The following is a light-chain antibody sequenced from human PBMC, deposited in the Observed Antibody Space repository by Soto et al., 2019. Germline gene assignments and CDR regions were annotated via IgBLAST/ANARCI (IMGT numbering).Light chain of an antibody. Sequence: DIVMTQSPVTLSVSPGERATLSCRASQNINSNLAWYQQRPGQAPRLLIYGASTRATGIPARFSGSGSGTEFTVTISSLQSEDFAVYYCQQYNNWPYTFGQGTKLEI. J-gene: IGKJ2*01. CDR1: QNINSN. CDR2: GAS. V-gene: IGKV3-15*01. CDR3: QQYNNWPYT.